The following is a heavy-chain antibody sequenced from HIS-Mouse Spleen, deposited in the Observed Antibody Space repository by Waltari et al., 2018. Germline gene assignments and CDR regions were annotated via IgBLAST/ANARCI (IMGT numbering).Heavy chain of an antibody. J-gene: IGHJ2*01. V-gene: IGHV3-53*01. CDR3: ARGGLAAAGWYFDL. CDR1: GFTVSSNY. CDR2: KYSVGST. D-gene: IGHD6-13*01. Sequence: EVQLVESGGGLIQPGGSLRLSCAASGFTVSSNYMSWVRQAPGKGLKWVPGKYSVGSTYYADSCNGRFTSSTDNSKNTLYLQMNSLRAEDTAVYYCARGGLAAAGWYFDLWGRGTLVTVSS.